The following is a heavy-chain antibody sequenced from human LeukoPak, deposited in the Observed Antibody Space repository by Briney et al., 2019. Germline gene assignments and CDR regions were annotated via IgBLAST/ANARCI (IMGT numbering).Heavy chain of an antibody. J-gene: IGHJ3*01. CDR1: RFTFSSYA. V-gene: IGHV3-23*01. Sequence: GGSLRLSCAASRFTFSSYAMSWVRQAPGQGLEWVSGVSGSGGSTHYGGSGKGQFTISRDNSKNTLYLQMTSLRAEDTAVYYCAKETASGYGAFDFWGQGTMVTVSS. D-gene: IGHD3-22*01. CDR2: VSGSGGST. CDR3: AKETASGYGAFDF.